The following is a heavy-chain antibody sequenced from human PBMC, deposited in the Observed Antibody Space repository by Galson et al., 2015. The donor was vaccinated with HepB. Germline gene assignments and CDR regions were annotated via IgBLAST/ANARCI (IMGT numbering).Heavy chain of an antibody. V-gene: IGHV3-30*18. Sequence: LRLSCAASGFTFSSYGMHWVRQAPGKGLEWVAVISYDGSNKYYADSVKGRFTISRDNSKNTLYLQMNSLRAEDTAVYYCAKDRVSSGRYYYYMDVWGKGTTVTVSS. D-gene: IGHD6-19*01. CDR3: AKDRVSSGRYYYYMDV. CDR1: GFTFSSYG. J-gene: IGHJ6*03. CDR2: ISYDGSNK.